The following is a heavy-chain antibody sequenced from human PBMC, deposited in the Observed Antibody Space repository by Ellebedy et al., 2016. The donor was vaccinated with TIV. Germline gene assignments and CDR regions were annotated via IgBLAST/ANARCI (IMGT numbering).Heavy chain of an antibody. CDR2: IIPIFGTA. CDR1: GGTFSSYA. J-gene: IGHJ3*02. V-gene: IGHV1-69*06. D-gene: IGHD3-22*01. CDR3: ATSRDYYDRYDAFDI. Sequence: SVKVSCXASGGTFSSYAISWVRQAPGQGLEWMGGIIPIFGTANYAQKFQGRVTITADKSTSTAYMELSSLRSEDTAVYYCATSRDYYDRYDAFDIWGQGTMVTVSS.